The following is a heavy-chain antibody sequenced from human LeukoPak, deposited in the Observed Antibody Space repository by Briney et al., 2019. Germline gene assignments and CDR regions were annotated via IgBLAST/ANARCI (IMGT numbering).Heavy chain of an antibody. CDR1: GFTFSSYG. D-gene: IGHD3-22*01. Sequence: QPGGSLRLSCAASGFTFSSYGMHWVRQAPGKGLEWVAFIRYDGSNKYYADSVKGRFTISRDNSKNTLYLQMNSLRAEDTAVYYCAKDRESTYYYDSSGYYFDYWGQGTLVTVSS. CDR2: IRYDGSNK. V-gene: IGHV3-30*02. J-gene: IGHJ4*02. CDR3: AKDRESTYYYDSSGYYFDY.